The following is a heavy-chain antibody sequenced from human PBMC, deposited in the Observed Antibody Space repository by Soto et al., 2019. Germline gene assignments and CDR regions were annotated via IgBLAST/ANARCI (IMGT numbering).Heavy chain of an antibody. D-gene: IGHD3-9*01. CDR1: GGSISSGSFY. CDR2: ISDNGSS. V-gene: IGHV4-31*03. J-gene: IGHJ4*02. Sequence: QVQLQESGPGLVKPSQTLTLTCTVSGGSISSGSFYWRWIRQHPEKGLEWIGHISDNGSSYYNPYLASRVTISVDTSTNRFSLKLSAVTAADTAVYFCARTTFYDIFTAYYSLFDYWGQGTLVTVSS. CDR3: ARTTFYDIFTAYYSLFDY.